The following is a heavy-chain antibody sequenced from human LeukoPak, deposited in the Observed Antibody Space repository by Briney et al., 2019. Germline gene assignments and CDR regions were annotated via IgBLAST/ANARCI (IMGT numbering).Heavy chain of an antibody. V-gene: IGHV4-59*01. CDR1: GGSISSYY. D-gene: IGHD5-24*01. Sequence: PETLSLTCTVSGGSISSYYWSWIRQPPGKGLEWIGYIYYSGSTNYNPSLKSRVTISVDTSKNQFSLKLSSVTAADTAVYYCASGRRDGYNSFDYWGQGTLVTVSS. CDR2: IYYSGST. CDR3: ASGRRDGYNSFDY. J-gene: IGHJ4*02.